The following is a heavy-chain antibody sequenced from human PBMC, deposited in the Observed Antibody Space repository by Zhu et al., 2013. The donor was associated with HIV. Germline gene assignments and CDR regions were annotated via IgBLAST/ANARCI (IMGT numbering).Heavy chain of an antibody. CDR1: GYTFTGYY. V-gene: IGHV1-2*02. J-gene: IGHJ4*02. Sequence: QVQLVQSGAEVKKPGAPVKVSCKASGYTFTGYYMHWVRQAPGQGLEWMGWINPNSGGTNFAQKFHGRVTMTRDTSISTAYMELSRLRSDDTAVYYCARVGNYYDSSGPFDYWGQGTLVTVSS. CDR2: INPNSGGT. D-gene: IGHD3-22*01. CDR3: ARVGNYYDSSGPFDY.